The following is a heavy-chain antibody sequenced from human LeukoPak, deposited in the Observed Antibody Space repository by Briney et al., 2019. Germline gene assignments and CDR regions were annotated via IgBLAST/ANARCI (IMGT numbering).Heavy chain of an antibody. Sequence: ASVKVSCKASGYTFTSYYLYWVRQAPGQGLEWMGVINPSGGGTTSAQKFQGRVTMTRDTSTGTVYTELRSLRSEDTAVYYCARGPGPADDGGGYCFDYWGQGTLVTVSS. J-gene: IGHJ4*02. CDR1: GYTFTSYY. CDR3: ARGPGPADDGGGYCFDY. D-gene: IGHD3-22*01. V-gene: IGHV1-46*01. CDR2: INPSGGGT.